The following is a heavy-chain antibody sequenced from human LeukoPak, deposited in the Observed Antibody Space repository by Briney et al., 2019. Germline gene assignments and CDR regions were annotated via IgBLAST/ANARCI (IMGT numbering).Heavy chain of an antibody. D-gene: IGHD1-26*01. Sequence: GGSLRLSCAASGFMFRSYGMNWVRQAPGKGLEWVSFISSSGSTMYYADSVKGRFTISRDSAKNSLYLQMNSLRAEDTAVYYCARDEVGATTEFDYWGQGTLVTVSS. CDR1: GFMFRSYG. V-gene: IGHV3-48*04. J-gene: IGHJ4*02. CDR3: ARDEVGATTEFDY. CDR2: ISSSGSTM.